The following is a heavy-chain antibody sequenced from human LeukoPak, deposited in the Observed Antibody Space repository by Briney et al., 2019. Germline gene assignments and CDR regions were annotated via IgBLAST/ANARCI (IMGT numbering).Heavy chain of an antibody. J-gene: IGHJ4*02. CDR2: VYHSGST. CDR3: ARQRADRIFGVVMGFGLDY. Sequence: PSETLSLTCTVSGGSISSGGYYWSWIRQPLGKGLEWIGYVYHSGSTYYNPSLKSRVTMSVDTSKNQFSLKLSSVTAADTAVYYCARQRADRIFGVVMGFGLDYWGRGTLVTVSS. V-gene: IGHV4-30-2*01. D-gene: IGHD3-3*02. CDR1: GGSISSGGYY.